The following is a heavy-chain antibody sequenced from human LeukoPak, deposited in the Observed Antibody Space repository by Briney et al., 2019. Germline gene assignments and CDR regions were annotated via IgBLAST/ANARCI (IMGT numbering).Heavy chain of an antibody. D-gene: IGHD6-19*01. CDR1: GFTFSSYG. J-gene: IGHJ4*02. CDR3: AKPLSSGHFFDY. CDR2: IRYDGNNK. Sequence: GGSLRLSCAASGFTFSSYGIHWVRQAPGKGLEWVSFIRYDGNNKYYADSAKGRFTISRDNSKNTLYLQMNSLRAEDTAVYYCAKPLSSGHFFDYWGQGTLVTVSS. V-gene: IGHV3-30*02.